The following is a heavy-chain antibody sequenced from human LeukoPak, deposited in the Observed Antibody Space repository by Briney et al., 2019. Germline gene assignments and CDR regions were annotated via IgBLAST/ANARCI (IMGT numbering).Heavy chain of an antibody. CDR1: GGSISIYY. CDR3: VRDRELYY. D-gene: IGHD1-26*01. V-gene: IGHV4-59*01. J-gene: IGHJ4*02. Sequence: SEALSLTCSVSGGSISIYYWSWIRQPPGKGLEWIGYVYNSGSTDYNPSLKSRVTISVDTSKNQFSLKVNSVTASDTAVYYCVRDRELYYWGQGILVTVSS. CDR2: VYNSGST.